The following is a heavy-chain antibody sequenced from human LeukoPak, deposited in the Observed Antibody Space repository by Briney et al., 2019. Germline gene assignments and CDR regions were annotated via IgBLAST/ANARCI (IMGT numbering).Heavy chain of an antibody. J-gene: IGHJ4*02. Sequence: PSETLSLTCAVSGGSISGYYWSWIRQPPGKGLEWIGYIYYSGDIHYNPSLKSRVTMSVDTSKNQFSLKLSSVTAADTAVYYCARDRAPIRYWGQGTLVTVSS. V-gene: IGHV4-59*01. CDR1: GGSISGYY. CDR3: ARDRAPIRY. CDR2: IYYSGDI. D-gene: IGHD5-24*01.